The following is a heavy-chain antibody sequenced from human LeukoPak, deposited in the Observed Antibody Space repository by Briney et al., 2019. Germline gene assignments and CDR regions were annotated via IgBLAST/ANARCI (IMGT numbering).Heavy chain of an antibody. V-gene: IGHV3-15*01. J-gene: IGHJ5*02. D-gene: IGHD3-16*02. CDR1: GFTFSNAW. CDR3: TTDGYDYVWGSYRPRKYNWFDP. Sequence: GGSLRLSCAASGFTFSNAWMSWVRQAPGKGLEWVGRIKSKTDSGTTDYAAPVKGRFTISRDDSKNTLYLQMNSLKTEDTAVYYCTTDGYDYVWGSYRPRKYNWFDPWGQGTLVTVSS. CDR2: IKSKTDSGTT.